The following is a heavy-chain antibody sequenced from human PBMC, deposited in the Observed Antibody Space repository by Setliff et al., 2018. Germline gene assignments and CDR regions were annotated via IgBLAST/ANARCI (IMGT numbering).Heavy chain of an antibody. CDR2: INAGNGNT. CDR1: GYTFTSYA. CDR3: ATGGLLWFGELSGGAFDI. J-gene: IGHJ3*02. D-gene: IGHD3-10*01. V-gene: IGHV1-3*01. Sequence: ASVKVSCKASGYTFTSYAMHWVRQAPGQRLEWMGWINAGNGNTKYSQKFQGRVTITEDTSTDTAYMELSSLRSEDTAVYYCATGGLLWFGELSGGAFDIW.